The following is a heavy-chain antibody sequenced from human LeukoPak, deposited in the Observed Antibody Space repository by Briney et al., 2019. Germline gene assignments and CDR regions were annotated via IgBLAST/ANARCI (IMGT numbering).Heavy chain of an antibody. CDR3: ARHGYGDYGFLGY. J-gene: IGHJ4*02. CDR2: IYYSGST. D-gene: IGHD4-17*01. Sequence: SQTLSLTCTVSGGSISSGGYYWSWIRQHPGKGLEWIGYIYYSGSTNYNPSLKSRVTISVDTSKNQFSLKLSSVTAADTAVYYCARHGYGDYGFLGYWGQGTLVTVSS. V-gene: IGHV4-31*03. CDR1: GGSISSGGYY.